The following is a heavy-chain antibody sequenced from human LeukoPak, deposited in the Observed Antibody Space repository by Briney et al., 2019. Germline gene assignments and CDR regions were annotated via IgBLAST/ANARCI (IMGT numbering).Heavy chain of an antibody. Sequence: SQTLSLTCTVSGGSISSGDYYWSWIRQPPGKGLEWIGYIYYSGSTYYNPSLKSRVTISVDTSKNQFSLKLSSVTAADTAVYYSARALLNAGNHLDYSAQGTLVTVSS. V-gene: IGHV4-30-4*01. CDR3: ARALLNAGNHLDY. CDR2: IYYSGST. D-gene: IGHD4-23*01. J-gene: IGHJ4*02. CDR1: GGSISSGDYY.